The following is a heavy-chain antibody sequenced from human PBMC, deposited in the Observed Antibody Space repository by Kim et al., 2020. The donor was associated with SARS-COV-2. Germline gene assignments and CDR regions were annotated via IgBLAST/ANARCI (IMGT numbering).Heavy chain of an antibody. J-gene: IGHJ6*02. V-gene: IGHV4-39*07. D-gene: IGHD6-19*01. CDR3: ARDEWAYSSGWYSDYYYYYGMDV. CDR1: GGSISSSSYY. CDR2: IYYSGST. Sequence: SETLSLTCTVSGGSISSSSYYWGWIRQPPGKGLEWIGSIYYSGSTYYNPSLKSRVTISVDTSKNQFSLKLSSVTAADTAVYYCARDEWAYSSGWYSDYYYYYGMDVWGPGTTVTVSS.